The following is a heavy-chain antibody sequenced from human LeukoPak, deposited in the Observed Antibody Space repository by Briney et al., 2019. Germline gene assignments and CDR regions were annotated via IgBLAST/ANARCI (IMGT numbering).Heavy chain of an antibody. Sequence: AASVKVSCKASGGTFSSYAISWVRQAPGQGLEWMGGIIPIFGTANYAQKFQGRVTITADESTSTAYMELSSLRSEDTAVYYCARRVVAAKERGSDYFDYWGQGTLVTVSS. CDR2: IIPIFGTA. J-gene: IGHJ4*02. D-gene: IGHD2-15*01. V-gene: IGHV1-69*13. CDR1: GGTFSSYA. CDR3: ARRVVAAKERGSDYFDY.